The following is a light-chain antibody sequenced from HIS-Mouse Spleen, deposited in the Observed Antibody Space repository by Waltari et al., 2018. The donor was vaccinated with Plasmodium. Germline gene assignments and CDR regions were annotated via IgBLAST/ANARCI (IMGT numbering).Light chain of an antibody. J-gene: IGLJ3*02. CDR3: YSTDSSGNHRV. CDR1: ALPTKY. Sequence: SYELTQPPSVSVSQGQTARHTCSGDALPTKYAYWYQQKTGKAPVLVIYEDSKRPSGIPERFSGSSSGTMATLTISGAQVEDEADYYCYSTDSSGNHRVFGGGTKLTVL. V-gene: IGLV3-10*01. CDR2: EDS.